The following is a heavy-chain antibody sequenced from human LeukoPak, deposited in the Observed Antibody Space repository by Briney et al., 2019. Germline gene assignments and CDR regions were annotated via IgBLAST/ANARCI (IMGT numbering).Heavy chain of an antibody. J-gene: IGHJ4*02. CDR2: INHSGST. D-gene: IGHD2-2*01. CDR1: GGSFSGYY. CDR3: ARHWGYCSSTSCPIDY. Sequence: PSGTLSLTCAVYGGSFSGYYWSWIRQPPGKGLEWIGEINHSGSTNYNPSLKSRVTISVDTSKNQFSLKLSSVTAADTAVYYCARHWGYCSSTSCPIDYWGQGTLVTVSS. V-gene: IGHV4-34*01.